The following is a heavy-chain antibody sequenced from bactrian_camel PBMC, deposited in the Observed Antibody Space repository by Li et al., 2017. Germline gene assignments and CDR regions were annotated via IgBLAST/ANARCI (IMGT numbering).Heavy chain of an antibody. Sequence: HVQLVESGGGSVQAGESLRLSCVHSGNTYSSSCMGWFRQAPGKEREGVAMFYTGNTQTAYGDFVKGRFTISQDNAKITLYLEMNSLKPEDTALYHCAARTGVCDMRIRYTYWGQGTQVTVS. CDR1: GNTYSSSC. D-gene: IGHD3*01. CDR2: FYTGNTQT. V-gene: IGHV3S54*01. CDR3: AARTGVCDMRIRYTY. J-gene: IGHJ4*01.